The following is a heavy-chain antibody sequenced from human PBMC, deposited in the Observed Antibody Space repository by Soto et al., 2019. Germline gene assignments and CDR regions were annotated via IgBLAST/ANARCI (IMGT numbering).Heavy chain of an antibody. V-gene: IGHV4-31*03. CDR1: GGSISSGGYY. J-gene: IGHJ6*03. Sequence: QVQLQESGPGLVKPSQTLSLTCTVSGGSISSGGYYWSWIRQHPGKGLEWIGYIYYSGSTYYNPPLKSRVTISVDTSKNQFSLKLSSVTAADTAVYYCARGITIFGVVINYYYYMDVWGKGTTVTVSS. CDR2: IYYSGST. CDR3: ARGITIFGVVINYYYYMDV. D-gene: IGHD3-3*01.